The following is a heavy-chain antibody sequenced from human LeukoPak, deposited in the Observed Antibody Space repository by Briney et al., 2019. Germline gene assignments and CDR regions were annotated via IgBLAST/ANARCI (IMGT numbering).Heavy chain of an antibody. CDR3: ARGWQINSSGGFVDP. J-gene: IGHJ5*02. D-gene: IGHD6-6*01. CDR2: INPKNGDT. V-gene: IGHV1-2*02. CDR1: GYTFSDYY. Sequence: ASMRVSCKASGYTFSDYYIHWIRQAPGQGLEWMGFINPKNGDTNFAQTFQGRVTMTRDTSITTAYMGLSRLSSDDTAVYYCARGWQINSSGGFVDPWGQGTLVSVSS.